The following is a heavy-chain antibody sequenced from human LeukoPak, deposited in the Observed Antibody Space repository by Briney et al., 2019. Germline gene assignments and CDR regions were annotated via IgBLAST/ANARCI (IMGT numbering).Heavy chain of an antibody. CDR3: ARDVAGTPNDY. J-gene: IGHJ4*02. CDR1: GYSISSGYY. CDR2: IYYSGST. D-gene: IGHD6-19*01. V-gene: IGHV4-38-2*02. Sequence: SETLSLTCTVSGYSISSGYYWGWIRQSPGKGLEWIGSIYYSGSTYYNPSLKSRVTISVDTSKNQFSLKLSSVTAADTAVYYCARDVAGTPNDYWGQGTLVTVSS.